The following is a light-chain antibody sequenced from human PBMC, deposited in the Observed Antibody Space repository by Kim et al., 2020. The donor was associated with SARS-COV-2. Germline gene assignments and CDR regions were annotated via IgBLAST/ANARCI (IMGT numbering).Light chain of an antibody. CDR1: SSDVGGYNY. CDR3: TSYTSSTILL. V-gene: IGLV2-14*03. CDR2: DVT. J-gene: IGLJ3*02. Sequence: QSALTQPASVSGSPGQSITISCTGTSSDVGGYNYVSWYQQHPGKAPKVMIYDVTKRPSGVSDRFSGSKPGNTASLTISGLQAEDEADYYCTSYTSSTILLFGGGTQLTVL.